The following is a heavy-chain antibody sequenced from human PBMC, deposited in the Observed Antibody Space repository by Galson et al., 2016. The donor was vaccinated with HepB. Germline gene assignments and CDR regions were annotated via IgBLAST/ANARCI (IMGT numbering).Heavy chain of an antibody. V-gene: IGHV3-23*01. Sequence: SLRLSCAASGFPFSIYAMSWVRQAPGKGLEWVSAISGGGGGTFYADSVKGRFTVSRDNSKNTLYLQMNSLRAGDTAVYYCAKDQGPGYTSGLQPPATWGQGTLVTVSS. D-gene: IGHD6-19*01. CDR3: AKDQGPGYTSGLQPPAT. CDR2: ISGGGGGT. J-gene: IGHJ5*02. CDR1: GFPFSIYA.